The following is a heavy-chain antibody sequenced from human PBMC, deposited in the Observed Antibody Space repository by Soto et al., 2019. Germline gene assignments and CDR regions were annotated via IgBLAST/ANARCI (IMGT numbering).Heavy chain of an antibody. V-gene: IGHV1-69*01. J-gene: IGHJ4*02. CDR2: ISPIFGTP. CDR3: ARVVVGSRLSLDY. Sequence: QVQLAQSGAEVKKPGSSVTVSCKASGGTFSSYTISWVRQAPGQGLEWMAGISPIFGTPIYAQKLQDRVTITADDSTMTAYMEMNRLTSEDTAVYYCARVVVGSRLSLDYWGQGTLVTISS. D-gene: IGHD1-26*01. CDR1: GGTFSSYT.